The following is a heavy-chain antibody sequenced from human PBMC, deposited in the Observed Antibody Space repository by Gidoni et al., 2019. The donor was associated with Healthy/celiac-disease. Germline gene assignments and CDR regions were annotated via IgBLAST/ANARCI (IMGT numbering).Heavy chain of an antibody. Sequence: QVQLVQSGAEVKKPGSSLKVSCKASGCPFSSYAISWVRQAPGQGLEWMGGIIPIFGTANYAQKFQGRVTITADESTSTAYMELSSLRSEDTAVYYCARGLRDPSMYYFDYWGQGTLVTVSS. CDR2: IIPIFGTA. CDR3: ARGLRDPSMYYFDY. CDR1: GCPFSSYA. J-gene: IGHJ4*02. V-gene: IGHV1-69*01. D-gene: IGHD5-12*01.